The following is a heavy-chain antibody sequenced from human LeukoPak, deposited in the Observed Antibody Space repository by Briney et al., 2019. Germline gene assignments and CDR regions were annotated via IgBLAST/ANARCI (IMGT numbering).Heavy chain of an antibody. CDR3: ARVSLLWFGELSVTTWYFDL. D-gene: IGHD3-10*01. CDR2: IYTSGST. Sequence: SETLSLTCTVSGGSISSYYWSWIRQPAGKGLEWIGRIYTSGSTNYNPSLKSRVTISVDTSKNQFSLKLSSVTAADTAVYYCARVSLLWFGELSVTTWYFDLWGRGTLVTVSS. J-gene: IGHJ2*01. CDR1: GGSISSYY. V-gene: IGHV4-4*07.